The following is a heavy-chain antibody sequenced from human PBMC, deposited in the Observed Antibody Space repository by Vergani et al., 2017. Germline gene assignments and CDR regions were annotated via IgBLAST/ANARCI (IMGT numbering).Heavy chain of an antibody. J-gene: IGHJ4*02. CDR1: GGTFSTYS. Sequence: QVKLVQSGTEMKKPGSSVRVSCKTSGGTFSTYSISWVRQAPGQGLEWMGRIIPIFRTANLAHKFQGRLTFTADESTTTAYMELRSLRSDDTAVYFCARVGTSSNRDYFDYWGQGTLVTVSS. CDR2: IIPIFRTA. CDR3: ARVGTSSNRDYFDY. D-gene: IGHD2-2*01. V-gene: IGHV1-69*13.